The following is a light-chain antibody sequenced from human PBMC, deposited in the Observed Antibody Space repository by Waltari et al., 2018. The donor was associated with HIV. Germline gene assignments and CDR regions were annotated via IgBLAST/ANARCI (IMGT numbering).Light chain of an antibody. V-gene: IGKV4-1*01. CDR2: WAS. CDR3: QQYYSTPQT. CDR1: QSVLYSSNNKNY. Sequence: DIMITQSPDSLAVPLGARATINRKSSQSVLYSSNNKNYVAWYQQKPGQLPKLLIYWASTRESGVPDRFSGSGSGTDFTLTISSLQAEDVAVYYCQQYYSTPQTFGQGTKVEIK. J-gene: IGKJ1*01.